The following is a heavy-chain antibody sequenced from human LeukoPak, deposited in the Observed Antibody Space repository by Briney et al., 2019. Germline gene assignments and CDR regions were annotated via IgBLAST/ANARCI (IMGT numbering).Heavy chain of an antibody. CDR3: ARRKYDSSGYYLGLDY. D-gene: IGHD3-22*01. Sequence: GESLKISCKGSGYSFTSYWIGWVRQMAGKGLEWLGVIYPGDFDTRYSPSFQGQVTISADKSISTAYLQWSSLKASDTAMYYCARRKYDSSGYYLGLDYWGQGTLVTVSS. CDR2: IYPGDFDT. V-gene: IGHV5-51*01. J-gene: IGHJ4*02. CDR1: GYSFTSYW.